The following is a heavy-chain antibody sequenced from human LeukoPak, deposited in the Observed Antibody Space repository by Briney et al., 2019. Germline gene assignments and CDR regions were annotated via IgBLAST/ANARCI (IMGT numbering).Heavy chain of an antibody. CDR2: IYTSGST. D-gene: IGHD3-10*01. CDR1: GGSISSRTYY. J-gene: IGHJ3*02. V-gene: IGHV4-61*02. CDR3: AREFWSYRSGNLQAFDI. Sequence: SETLSLTCTVSGGSISSRTYYWSWIRQPAGKGLEWIGRIYTSGSTKYNPSLKSRVTISVDTSKNQFSLKLRSVTAADTAVYYCAREFWSYRSGNLQAFDIWGQGTMFTVSS.